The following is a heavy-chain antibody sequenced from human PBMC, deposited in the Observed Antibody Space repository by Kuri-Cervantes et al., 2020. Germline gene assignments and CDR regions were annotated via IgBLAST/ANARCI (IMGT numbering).Heavy chain of an antibody. V-gene: IGHV1-2*02. J-gene: IGHJ6*02. CDR3: ARGPFDDYYDSSAYYGMDV. CDR1: GYTFTGYY. D-gene: IGHD3-22*01. CDR2: INPNSGGT. Sequence: ASVKVSCKVSGYTFTGYYMHWVRQAPGQGLEWMGWINPNSGGTNYAQKFQGRVTMTRDTSISTAYMELSRLRSDDTAVYYCARGPFDDYYDSSAYYGMDVWGQGTTVTVSS.